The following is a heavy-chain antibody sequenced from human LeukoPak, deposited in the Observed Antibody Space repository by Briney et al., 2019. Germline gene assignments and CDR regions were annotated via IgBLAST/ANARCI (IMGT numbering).Heavy chain of an antibody. J-gene: IGHJ5*02. Sequence: ASVKVSCKASGGTFSSYAISWVRQAPGQGLEWMGGIIPIFGTANYAQKFQGRVTTTADESTSTAYMELSSLRSEDTAVYYCARECSGSIAAPSWFDPWGQGTLVTVSS. CDR2: IIPIFGTA. CDR1: GGTFSSYA. V-gene: IGHV1-69*13. D-gene: IGHD6-6*01. CDR3: ARECSGSIAAPSWFDP.